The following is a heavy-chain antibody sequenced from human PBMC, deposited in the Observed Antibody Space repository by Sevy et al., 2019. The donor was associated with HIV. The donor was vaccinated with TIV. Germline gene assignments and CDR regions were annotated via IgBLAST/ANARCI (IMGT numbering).Heavy chain of an antibody. CDR1: GFTFSDYY. J-gene: IGHJ4*02. Sequence: GGSLRLSCAASGFTFSDYYMSWIRQAPGKGLEWVSYISSSGSTIYYADSVKGRFTISRDNAKNSLYLQMNSLRAKDTAVYYCARDLGYGGNSRTGSVDYWGQGTLVTVSS. CDR2: ISSSGSTI. V-gene: IGHV3-11*01. D-gene: IGHD2-21*02. CDR3: ARDLGYGGNSRTGSVDY.